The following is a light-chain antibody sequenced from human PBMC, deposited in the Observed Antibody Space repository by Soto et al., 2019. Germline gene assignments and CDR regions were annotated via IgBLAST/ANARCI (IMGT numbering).Light chain of an antibody. CDR3: TSSTSGSLYV. Sequence: QSVLTQAASVSGSPGQSITISCTGTSSDVGGYNYVSWYQQFPGKVPKLLIYNVSNRPSGVSNRFSGSKSGNTASLTISGLQAEDEADYFCTSSTSGSLYVSGNGTKVTVL. CDR1: SSDVGGYNY. J-gene: IGLJ1*01. V-gene: IGLV2-14*01. CDR2: NVS.